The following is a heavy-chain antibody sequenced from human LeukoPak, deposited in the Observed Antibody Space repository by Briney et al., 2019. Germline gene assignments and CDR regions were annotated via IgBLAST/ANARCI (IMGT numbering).Heavy chain of an antibody. CDR1: GFTFSSYG. J-gene: IGHJ4*02. CDR3: ARDPADYGGNFDYFDY. CDR2: IWYDGSNK. V-gene: IGHV3-33*01. D-gene: IGHD4-23*01. Sequence: GGSLRLSCAAPGFTFSSYGMHWVRQAPGKGLEWVAVIWYDGSNKYYADSVKGRFTISRDNSKNTLYLQMNSLRAEDTAVYYCARDPADYGGNFDYFDYWGQGTLVTVSS.